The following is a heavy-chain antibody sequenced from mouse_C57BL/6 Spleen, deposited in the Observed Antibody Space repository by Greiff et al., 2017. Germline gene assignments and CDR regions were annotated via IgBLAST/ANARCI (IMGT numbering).Heavy chain of an antibody. CDR3: ARYWEYYDYLFAY. D-gene: IGHD2-4*01. CDR1: GFTFSSYA. J-gene: IGHJ3*01. Sequence: EVQRVESGGGLVKPGGSLKLSCAASGFTFSSYAMSWVRQTPEKRLEWVATISDGGSYTYYPDNVKGRFTISRDNAKNNLYLQMSHLKSEDTAMYYCARYWEYYDYLFAYWGQGTLVTVSA. V-gene: IGHV5-4*01. CDR2: ISDGGSYT.